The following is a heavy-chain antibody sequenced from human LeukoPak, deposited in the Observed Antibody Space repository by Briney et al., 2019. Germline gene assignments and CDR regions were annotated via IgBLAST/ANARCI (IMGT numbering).Heavy chain of an antibody. Sequence: GGSLRLSCAASGFTFSSYSMNWVRQAPGKGLEWVSSISSSSSYIYYADSVKGRFTISRDNAKNSLYLQMNSLRAEDTAVYYCARTLSYEVVISYAFDIWGQGTMATVSS. D-gene: IGHD3-22*01. V-gene: IGHV3-21*01. CDR2: ISSSSSYI. CDR3: ARTLSYEVVISYAFDI. J-gene: IGHJ3*02. CDR1: GFTFSSYS.